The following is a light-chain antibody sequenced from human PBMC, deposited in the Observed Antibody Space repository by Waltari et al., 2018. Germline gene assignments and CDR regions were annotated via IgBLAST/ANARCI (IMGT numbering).Light chain of an antibody. CDR2: EVN. J-gene: IGLJ1*01. V-gene: IGLV2-8*01. Sequence: QSALTQPPSASGSPGQPVTITRTATRSDVAVFIYVPWYPQPPGKAPQVLIYEVNQRPSGVPNRFSGSKSGNTAFLTVSGLQAEDEGEYYCASYAGTSNYVFGTGTKVTVL. CDR3: ASYAGTSNYV. CDR1: RSDVAVFIY.